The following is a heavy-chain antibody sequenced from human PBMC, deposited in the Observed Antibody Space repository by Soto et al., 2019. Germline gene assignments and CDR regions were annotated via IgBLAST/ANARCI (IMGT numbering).Heavy chain of an antibody. Sequence: SETLSLTCTVSGGSISSYYWSWMRQPAGKGLEWIGRIYTSGSTNYNPSLKSRVTMSVDTSKNQFSLKLSSVTAADTAVYYCASSPYCGGDCSFYYGMDVWGQGTTVTVSS. CDR1: GGSISSYY. D-gene: IGHD2-21*02. CDR3: ASSPYCGGDCSFYYGMDV. CDR2: IYTSGST. V-gene: IGHV4-4*07. J-gene: IGHJ6*02.